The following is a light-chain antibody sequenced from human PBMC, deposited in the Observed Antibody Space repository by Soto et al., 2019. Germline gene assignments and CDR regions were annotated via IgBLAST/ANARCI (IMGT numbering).Light chain of an antibody. CDR1: SSDVGNYNY. Sequence: QSALTQPASVSASPGQSITISCTGTSSDVGNYNYVSWYQQHPGKAPKLMIYEVSNRPSGVSNRFSGSKSGNTASLTISGLQAEDEADYYCSSYSSSSIWVFGGGTKLTVL. V-gene: IGLV2-14*01. J-gene: IGLJ3*02. CDR2: EVS. CDR3: SSYSSSSIWV.